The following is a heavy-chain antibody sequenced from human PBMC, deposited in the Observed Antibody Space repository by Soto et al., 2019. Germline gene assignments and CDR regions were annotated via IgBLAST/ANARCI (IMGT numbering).Heavy chain of an antibody. V-gene: IGHV4-39*07. CDR2: IYYSGST. D-gene: IGHD6-19*01. J-gene: IGHJ4*02. CDR1: GGSISSSSYY. CDR3: ARSGGYSSGSHQGY. Sequence: SETLSLTCTVSGGSISSSSYYWGWIRQPPGKGLEWIGSIYYSGSTYYKPSLKSRVTISVDTSKNQFSLKLSSVTAADTAVYYCARSGGYSSGSHQGYWGQGTLVTVSS.